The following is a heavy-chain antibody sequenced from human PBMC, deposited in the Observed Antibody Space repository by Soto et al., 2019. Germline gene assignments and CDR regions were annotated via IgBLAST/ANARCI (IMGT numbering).Heavy chain of an antibody. V-gene: IGHV3-43*02. Sequence: GGSLRLSCAASGFTFDDYAMHWVRQAPGKGLEWVSLISGDGGSTYYADSVKGRFTISRDNSKNSLYLQMNRLRTEDAALYYCAKYMSPIAAAGTDYYYGMDVWGQGTTVTVSS. CDR2: ISGDGGST. CDR1: GFTFDDYA. CDR3: AKYMSPIAAAGTDYYYGMDV. J-gene: IGHJ6*02. D-gene: IGHD6-13*01.